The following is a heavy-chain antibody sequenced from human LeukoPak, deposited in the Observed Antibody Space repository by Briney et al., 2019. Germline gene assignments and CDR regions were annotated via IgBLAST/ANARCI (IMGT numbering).Heavy chain of an antibody. Sequence: SETPSLTCTVSGGSMSNYYWSWIRQPPGKGLEWIGYIYYTGSTSYNPSLQSRVTISLDTSKNQFSLKLTSVTAADTAMYYCARFRAMDVWGQGTTVTVSS. CDR3: ARFRAMDV. CDR1: GGSMSNYY. J-gene: IGHJ6*02. CDR2: IYYTGST. V-gene: IGHV4-59*01. D-gene: IGHD3-10*01.